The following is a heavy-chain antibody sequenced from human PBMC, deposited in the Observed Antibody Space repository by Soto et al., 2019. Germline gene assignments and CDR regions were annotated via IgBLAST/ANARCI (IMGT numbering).Heavy chain of an antibody. J-gene: IGHJ4*02. Sequence: QVQLVESGGGVVQPGRSLRLSCAASGFTFSSYAMHWVRQAPGKGLEWVAVISYDGSNKYYADSVKGRFTISRDNSKNTLYLQMNSLRAEDTAVYYCAREGRDYPYPLDYWGQGTLVTVSS. V-gene: IGHV3-30-3*01. CDR2: ISYDGSNK. CDR3: AREGRDYPYPLDY. CDR1: GFTFSSYA. D-gene: IGHD4-17*01.